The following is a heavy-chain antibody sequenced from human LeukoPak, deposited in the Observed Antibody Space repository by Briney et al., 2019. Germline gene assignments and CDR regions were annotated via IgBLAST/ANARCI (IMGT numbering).Heavy chain of an antibody. CDR3: ARRRGRGDYYYYYYMDV. J-gene: IGHJ6*03. V-gene: IGHV3-48*01. CDR1: GFTFSSYA. D-gene: IGHD7-27*01. Sequence: GGSLRLSCAASGFTFSSYAMNWVRQAPGKGLEWVSYISSSSSTIYYADSVKGRFTISRDNAKNSLYLQMNSLRAEDTAVYYCARRRGRGDYYYYYYMDVWGKGTTVTVSS. CDR2: ISSSSSTI.